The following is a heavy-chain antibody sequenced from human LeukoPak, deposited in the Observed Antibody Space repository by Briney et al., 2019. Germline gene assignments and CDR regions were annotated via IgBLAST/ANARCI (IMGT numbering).Heavy chain of an antibody. D-gene: IGHD1-26*01. Sequence: GGSLRLSCAASGFTFSTYWMSWVRQAPGKGLEWVANTKEDGGEKYYVDSVKGRFTISRDNSKNTLYLQMNSLRAEDTAVYYCAGYGGSYPYYMDVWGKGTTVTISS. V-gene: IGHV3-7*01. CDR1: GFTFSTYW. CDR2: TKEDGGEK. J-gene: IGHJ6*03. CDR3: AGYGGSYPYYMDV.